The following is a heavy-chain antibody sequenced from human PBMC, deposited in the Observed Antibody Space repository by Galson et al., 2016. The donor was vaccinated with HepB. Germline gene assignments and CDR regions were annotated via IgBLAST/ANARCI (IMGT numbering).Heavy chain of an antibody. CDR2: ISYDGHNK. V-gene: IGHV3-30*18. D-gene: IGHD6-19*01. CDR1: GFSFSSYG. J-gene: IGHJ4*02. Sequence: SLRLSCAASGFSFSSYGMHWVRQAPGKGLEWLAVISYDGHNKYYGDSVKGRFTISRDNSNNTLYLQVTSLRAEDTAVYYCAKARSRYGSDCIDYWAREPWSPSPQ. CDR3: AKARSRYGSDCIDY.